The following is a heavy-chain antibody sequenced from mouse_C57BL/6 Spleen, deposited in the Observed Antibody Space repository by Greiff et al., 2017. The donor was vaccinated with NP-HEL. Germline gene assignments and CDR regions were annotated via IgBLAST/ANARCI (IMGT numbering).Heavy chain of an antibody. CDR3: ARGSYYSNLDY. CDR2: ISYDGSN. V-gene: IGHV3-6*01. D-gene: IGHD2-5*01. Sequence: ESGPGLVKPSQSLSLTCSVTGYSITSGYYWNWIRQFPGNKLEWMGYISYDGSNNYNPSLKNRISITRDTSKNQFFLKLNSVTTEDTATYHCARGSYYSNLDYWGQGTTLTVSS. CDR1: GYSITSGYY. J-gene: IGHJ2*01.